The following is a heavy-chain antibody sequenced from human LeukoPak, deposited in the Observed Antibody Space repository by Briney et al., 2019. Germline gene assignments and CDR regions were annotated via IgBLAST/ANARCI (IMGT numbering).Heavy chain of an antibody. D-gene: IGHD2-2*01. J-gene: IGHJ3*02. CDR3: ARDYCSSTSCYEPSGAFDI. CDR2: ISHDGSNK. Sequence: GGSLRLSCAASGFTFSSYAMHWVRQAPGKGLEWVAVISHDGSNKYYADSVKGRFTISRDNSKNTLYLQMNSLRAEDTAVYYCARDYCSSTSCYEPSGAFDIWGQGTMVTVSS. CDR1: GFTFSSYA. V-gene: IGHV3-30*04.